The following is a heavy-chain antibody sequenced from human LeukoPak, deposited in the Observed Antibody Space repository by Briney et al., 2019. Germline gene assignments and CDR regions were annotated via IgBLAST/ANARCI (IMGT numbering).Heavy chain of an antibody. V-gene: IGHV1-24*01. CDR1: GYTLTELS. J-gene: IGHJ6*04. CDR2: FDPEDGET. Sequence: GASVKVSCKVSGYTLTELSMHWVRQAPGKGLEWMGGFDPEDGETIYAQKFQGRVTMTEDTSTDTAYTELSSLRSEDTAVYYCATRAPPYSYYGMDVWGKGTTVTVSS. D-gene: IGHD1-26*01. CDR3: ATRAPPYSYYGMDV.